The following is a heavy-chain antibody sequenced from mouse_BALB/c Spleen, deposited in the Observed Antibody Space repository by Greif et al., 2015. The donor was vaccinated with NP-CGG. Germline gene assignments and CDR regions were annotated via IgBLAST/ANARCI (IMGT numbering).Heavy chain of an antibody. CDR1: GFTFSDYY. V-gene: IGHV5-4*02. CDR3: AREYGNPFAY. Sequence: QLVESGGGLVKPGGSLKLSCAASGFTFSDYYMYWVRQTPEKRLEWVATISDGGSYTYYPDSVKGRFTISRDNAKNNLYLQMSSLKSEDTAMYYCAREYGNPFAYWGQGTLVTVSA. D-gene: IGHD2-10*02. J-gene: IGHJ3*01. CDR2: ISDGGSYT.